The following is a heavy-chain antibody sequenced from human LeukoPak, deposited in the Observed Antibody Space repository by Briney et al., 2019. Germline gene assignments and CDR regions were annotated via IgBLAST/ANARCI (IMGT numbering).Heavy chain of an antibody. V-gene: IGHV1-69*04. Sequence: SVKPSCKASVGTFSSYAISWVRQAPGQGLEWMGRIIPIFGIANSAQKFQGRVTITAEKSTSTAYMGLRSLRSVDTAVYYCAADVIRGYSYGPRDNWGQGTLVTVSS. D-gene: IGHD5-18*01. J-gene: IGHJ4*02. CDR2: IIPIFGIA. CDR3: AADVIRGYSYGPRDN. CDR1: VGTFSSYA.